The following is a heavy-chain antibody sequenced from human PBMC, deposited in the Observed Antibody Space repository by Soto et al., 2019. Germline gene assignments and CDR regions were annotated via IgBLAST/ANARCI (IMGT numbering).Heavy chain of an antibody. D-gene: IGHD6-13*01. CDR2: INHSGST. Sequence: PSETLSLTCTVSGGSISSGGYYWSWIRQPPGKGLEWIGEINHSGSTNYNPSLKSRVTISVDTSKNQFSLKLSSVTAADTAVYYCARVRSSSWYRWFDPWGQGTLVTVSS. CDR1: GGSISSGGYY. V-gene: IGHV4-39*07. J-gene: IGHJ5*02. CDR3: ARVRSSSWYRWFDP.